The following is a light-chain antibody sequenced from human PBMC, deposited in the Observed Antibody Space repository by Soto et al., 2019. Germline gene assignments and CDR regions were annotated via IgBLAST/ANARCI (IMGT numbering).Light chain of an antibody. Sequence: QSVLTQPPSVSGSPGQSVTISCSGTSSVVGSYNHVSWYQQAPGTAPKVMIYEVYNRPSGVPDRFSGSKSGNTASLTISGLQPEDEADYYCYSFTTSNTYVFGTGTKVTVL. CDR2: EVY. CDR3: YSFTTSNTYV. J-gene: IGLJ1*01. CDR1: SSVVGSYNH. V-gene: IGLV2-18*02.